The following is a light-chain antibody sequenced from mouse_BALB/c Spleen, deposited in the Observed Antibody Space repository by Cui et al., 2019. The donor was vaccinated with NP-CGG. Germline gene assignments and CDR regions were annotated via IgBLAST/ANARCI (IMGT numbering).Light chain of an antibody. J-gene: IGLJ1*01. CDR2: GTN. CDR1: TGAVTTSNY. Sequence: QAAVTYESALTTSPGETVTLTCRSGTGAVTTSNYANWVQEKPDHLFTGLIGGTNNRAPGVPARFLGSLIGDKAALIITGAQTEDEAIYFCALWYSNHWVFGGGTKLTVL. V-gene: IGLV1*01. CDR3: ALWYSNHWV.